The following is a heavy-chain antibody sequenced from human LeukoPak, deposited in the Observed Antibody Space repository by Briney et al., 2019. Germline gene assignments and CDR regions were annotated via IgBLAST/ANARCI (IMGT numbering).Heavy chain of an antibody. CDR1: GFTFSSYG. D-gene: IGHD3-10*01. CDR2: IWYDGSNK. CDR3: AKEYGSGRYYFGC. V-gene: IGHV3-33*06. J-gene: IGHJ4*02. Sequence: GGSLRLSCAASGFTFSSYGMHWVRQAPGKGLEWVAVIWYDGSNKYYADSVKGRFTISRDNSKNTLYLQMNSLRAEDTAVYYCAKEYGSGRYYFGCWGQGTLVTVSS.